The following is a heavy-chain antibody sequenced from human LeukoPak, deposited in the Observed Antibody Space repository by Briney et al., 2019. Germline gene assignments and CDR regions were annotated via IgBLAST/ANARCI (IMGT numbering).Heavy chain of an antibody. CDR3: ARGHGDDESVYRALAY. CDR1: GFTFSSYW. Sequence: GGSLRLFCATSGFTFSSYWMTWARQVPGRGLEWVASIKKDGADKYYVESLKGRFTVSRDNARNSLFLQMNSLRVEDTALYYCARGHGDDESVYRALAYWGQGARVTVSP. D-gene: IGHD3-16*02. J-gene: IGHJ4*02. CDR2: IKKDGADK. V-gene: IGHV3-7*01.